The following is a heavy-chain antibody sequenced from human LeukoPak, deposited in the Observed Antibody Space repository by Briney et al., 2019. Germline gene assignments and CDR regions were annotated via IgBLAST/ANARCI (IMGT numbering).Heavy chain of an antibody. CDR3: ASEPLQGTTVTTDDY. J-gene: IGHJ4*02. Sequence: GASVKVSCKASGGTFSSYAISWVRQAPGQGLEWMGGIIPIFGTANYAQKFQGRVTITADESTSTAYMELSSLRSEDTAVYYCASEPLQGTTVTTDDYWGQGTLVTVS. CDR1: GGTFSSYA. D-gene: IGHD4-17*01. CDR2: IIPIFGTA. V-gene: IGHV1-69*13.